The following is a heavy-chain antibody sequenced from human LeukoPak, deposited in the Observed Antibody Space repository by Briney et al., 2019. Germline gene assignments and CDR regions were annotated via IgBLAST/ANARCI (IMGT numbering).Heavy chain of an antibody. CDR3: AREPRGHQTQYYYDTSGHNWFDP. Sequence: GGSLRLSCAASGFTFSSYEMNWVRQAPGKGLDQVSYISSSGSSIYYADSVKGRFTISRDNAKSSLYLQMNSLGAEDTAVYYCAREPRGHQTQYYYDTSGHNWFDPWGQGTLVTVSS. D-gene: IGHD3-22*01. CDR2: ISSSGSSI. CDR1: GFTFSSYE. V-gene: IGHV3-48*03. J-gene: IGHJ5*02.